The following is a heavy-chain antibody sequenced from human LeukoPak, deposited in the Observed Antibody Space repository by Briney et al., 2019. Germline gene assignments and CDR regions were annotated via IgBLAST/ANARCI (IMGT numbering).Heavy chain of an antibody. CDR2: INPSGGST. V-gene: IGHV1-46*01. J-gene: IGHJ4*02. D-gene: IGHD5-18*01. Sequence: ASVKVSCKASGYTFTSYYMDWMPQAPGQGPEGRGIINPSGGSTSYAQKFQGRVTMTRDTSTSTVYMELSSLRSEDTAVYCCAREGDTAMVMMIDYWGQGTLVTVSS. CDR1: GYTFTSYY. CDR3: AREGDTAMVMMIDY.